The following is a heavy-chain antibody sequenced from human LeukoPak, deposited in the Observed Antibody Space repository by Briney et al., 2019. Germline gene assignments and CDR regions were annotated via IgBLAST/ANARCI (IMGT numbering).Heavy chain of an antibody. Sequence: GGSLRLPCAASGFTFSNAWMSWVRQAPGKGLEWVGRIKSKTDGGTTDYAAPVKGRFTISRDDSKNTLYLQMNSLKTEDTAVYYCTTDYYSSGSYYFDYWGQGTLVTVSS. D-gene: IGHD6-19*01. CDR2: IKSKTDGGTT. CDR1: GFTFSNAW. CDR3: TTDYYSSGSYYFDY. V-gene: IGHV3-15*01. J-gene: IGHJ4*02.